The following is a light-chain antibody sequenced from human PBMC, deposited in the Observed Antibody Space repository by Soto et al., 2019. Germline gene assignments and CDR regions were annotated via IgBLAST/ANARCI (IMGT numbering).Light chain of an antibody. CDR3: SSYTSSSTLWV. J-gene: IGLJ3*02. V-gene: IGLV2-14*01. CDR2: EVS. CDR1: SSDVGGYNY. Sequence: QSVLTQPASVSGSPGQSITISCTGTSSDVGGYNYVSWYQQHPGKAPKLMIYEVSNRPSGVSNRFSGSKSGNTASLTISGLQAEDEADHYCSSYTSSSTLWVFGGGTKLTVL.